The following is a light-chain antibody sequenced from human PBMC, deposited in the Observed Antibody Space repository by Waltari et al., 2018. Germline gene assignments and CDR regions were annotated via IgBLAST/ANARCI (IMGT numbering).Light chain of an antibody. V-gene: IGKV1-12*01. CDR3: QQGNDFPLT. CDR2: DAS. J-gene: IGKJ4*01. Sequence: DIQMTQSPSSVSASVGDRVTITCRASRVISRWLAWYQQKPGKAPKFLIYDASTLQSGVPSRFSGSGSGREFTLTITSLQPEDFSTYYCQQGNDFPLTFGGGTKVEMK. CDR1: RVISRW.